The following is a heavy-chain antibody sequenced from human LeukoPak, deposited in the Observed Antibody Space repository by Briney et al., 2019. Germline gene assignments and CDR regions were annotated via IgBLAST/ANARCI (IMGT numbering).Heavy chain of an antibody. J-gene: IGHJ4*02. CDR2: IIPVFGMP. CDR3: ARSDAGNSGGGIDY. V-gene: IGHV1-69*05. D-gene: IGHD4-23*01. Sequence: SVKVSCKTSGGSFSSYDISWVRQAPEQGLEWMGGIIPVFGMPNYAQKFQGRLTLTTGESTGTAYMELGGLTSDDTAVYYCARSDAGNSGGGIDYWGQGTLVIVSS. CDR1: GGSFSSYD.